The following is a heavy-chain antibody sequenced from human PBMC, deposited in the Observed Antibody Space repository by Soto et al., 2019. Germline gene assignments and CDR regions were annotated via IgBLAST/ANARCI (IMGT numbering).Heavy chain of an antibody. CDR1: GGTLSYNA. CDR2: IVTIFGTA. Sequence: QVQLVQSGADVKKPGSSVKVSCEASGGTLSYNAFSWVRQAPGQGLEWMGGIVTIFGTANHAQKFQDRVTITADESTSTVYMELRSLRSEDTAVYYCARNGAYSSSQFGLDVWGQGTTVTVSS. J-gene: IGHJ6*02. CDR3: ARNGAYSSSQFGLDV. V-gene: IGHV1-69*01. D-gene: IGHD6-13*01.